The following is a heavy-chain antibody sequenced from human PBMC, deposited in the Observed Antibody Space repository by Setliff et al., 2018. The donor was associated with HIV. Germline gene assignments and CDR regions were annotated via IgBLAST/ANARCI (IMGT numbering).Heavy chain of an antibody. V-gene: IGHV3-23*01. CDR1: GFTFSTYP. CDR2: IGEIPSNA. CDR3: AKPLTQWGVSPYHYAVDV. D-gene: IGHD1-26*01. J-gene: IGHJ6*02. Sequence: GGSLRLSCAVSGFTFSTYPMSWVRQAPGKGLEWVSFIGEIPSNAYYADSVKGRFTISTDNSKNTLYLQMNSLRAEDTAVYYCAKPLTQWGVSPYHYAVDVWGQGTTVTVSS.